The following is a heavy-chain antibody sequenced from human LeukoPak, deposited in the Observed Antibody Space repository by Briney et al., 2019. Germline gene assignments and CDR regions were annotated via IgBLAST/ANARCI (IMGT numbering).Heavy chain of an antibody. Sequence: GGSLRLSCAASGFTFNTFNMNWVRQAPGKGLEWVSSFTSGGDYIYHADSVKGRFTTSRDNAKNSLSLQLNSLRVEDTAVYYCARGHYDVLAASYKWTPDYWGQGTLVTVSS. CDR3: ARGHYDVLAASYKWTPDY. J-gene: IGHJ4*02. CDR1: GFTFNTFN. V-gene: IGHV3-21*01. CDR2: FTSGGDYI. D-gene: IGHD3-9*01.